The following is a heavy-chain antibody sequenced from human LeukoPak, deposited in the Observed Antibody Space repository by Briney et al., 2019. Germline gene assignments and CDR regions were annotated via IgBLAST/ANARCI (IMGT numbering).Heavy chain of an antibody. Sequence: TGGSLRLSCAASGLTFGSYWMSWVRQAPGKGLEWVANIKEDGSEKHYVDSVKGRFTISRDNAENSLYLQINSLRAEDTAVYYCARDMTMVGRYDPWGQGTLVTVSS. V-gene: IGHV3-7*03. D-gene: IGHD4/OR15-4a*01. CDR2: IKEDGSEK. CDR3: ARDMTMVGRYDP. CDR1: GLTFGSYW. J-gene: IGHJ5*02.